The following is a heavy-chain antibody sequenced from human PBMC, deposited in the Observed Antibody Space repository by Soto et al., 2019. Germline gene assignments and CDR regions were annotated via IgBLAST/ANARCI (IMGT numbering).Heavy chain of an antibody. CDR2: IHPNSGGT. V-gene: IGHV1-2*06. D-gene: IGHD1-1*01. J-gene: IGHJ4*02. CDR1: GYTFTGYY. Sequence: WASVKVSCKASGYTFTGYYLHWVRQAPGQGLEWMGRIHPNSGGTNYAQRFQGRVTMTRDTSISTVYMEVSRLTSDDTAVYFCARLKDDFYFHHWGQGSLVTVSS. CDR3: ARLKDDFYFHH.